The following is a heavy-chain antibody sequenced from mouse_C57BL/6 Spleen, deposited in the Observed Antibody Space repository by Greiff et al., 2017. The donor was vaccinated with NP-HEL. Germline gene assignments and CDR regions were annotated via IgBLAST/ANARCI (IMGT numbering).Heavy chain of an antibody. CDR2: IDPSDSYT. Sequence: VQLQQPGAELVKPGASVKLSCKASGYTFTSYWMQWVKQRPGQGLEWIGEIDPSDSYTNYNQKFKGKATLTVDTSSSTAYMQLSSLTSEDSAVYYCARDYDYAWYFDVWGTGTTVTVSS. CDR1: GYTFTSYW. CDR3: ARDYDYAWYFDV. J-gene: IGHJ1*03. V-gene: IGHV1-50*01. D-gene: IGHD2-4*01.